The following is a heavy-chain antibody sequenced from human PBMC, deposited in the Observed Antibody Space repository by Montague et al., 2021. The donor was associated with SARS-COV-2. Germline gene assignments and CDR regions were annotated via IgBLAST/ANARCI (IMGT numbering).Heavy chain of an antibody. Sequence: SETLSLICTVSGGSISSSSYFWGWIRQPPGKGLEWIGSIYYSGNTYYNPSLKSRVTISVDTSKNQFSLKLSSVTAADTAVFYCARAFIAAAGTTSFDYWGQGTLVTVSS. CDR1: GGSISSSSYF. CDR3: ARAFIAAAGTTSFDY. J-gene: IGHJ4*02. D-gene: IGHD6-13*01. CDR2: IYYSGNT. V-gene: IGHV4-39*01.